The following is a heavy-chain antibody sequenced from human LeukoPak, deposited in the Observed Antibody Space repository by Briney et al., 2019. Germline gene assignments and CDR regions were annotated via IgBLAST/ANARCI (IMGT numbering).Heavy chain of an antibody. J-gene: IGHJ4*02. CDR3: ARVKARSGSYSLDY. D-gene: IGHD1-26*01. Sequence: ASVKVSCKASGYTFTTYGISWVRQAPGQGLEWIGWISAHNGDTNYAQRLQGRVTMTTDTSTSTAYMELRSLRSDDTAVCYCARVKARSGSYSLDYWGQGTLVTVSS. CDR2: ISAHNGDT. CDR1: GYTFTTYG. V-gene: IGHV1-18*01.